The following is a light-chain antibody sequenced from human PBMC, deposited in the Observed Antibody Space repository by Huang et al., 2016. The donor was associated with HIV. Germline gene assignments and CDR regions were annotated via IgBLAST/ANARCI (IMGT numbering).Light chain of an antibody. CDR2: DTS. J-gene: IGKJ1*01. V-gene: IGKV3D-11*02. CDR1: QSVSSY. CDR3: QQRDNWHWP. Sequence: EIVLTQSPATLSLSPGERATLSCRASQSVSSYLAWYQRKRGQAPMLVIYDTSNRAGGIPARFSGSGPGTDFTLTISRLEPEDFAVYYCQQRDNWHWPFGQGTKVEIK.